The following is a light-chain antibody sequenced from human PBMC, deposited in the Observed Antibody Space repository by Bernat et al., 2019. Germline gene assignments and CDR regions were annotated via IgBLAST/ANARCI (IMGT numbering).Light chain of an antibody. V-gene: IGLV2-11*01. CDR2: DFN. Sequence: QSALTQPRSVSGSPGQSVTISCTGTSSDVGSYNYVSWYQQHPGKAPKLMIYDFNKRPSGVPDRFSGSRSGNTASLTISGLHAEDEADYYCCSYTNSPSYVVGTGTRVTVL. J-gene: IGLJ1*01. CDR1: SSDVGSYNY. CDR3: CSYTNSPSYV.